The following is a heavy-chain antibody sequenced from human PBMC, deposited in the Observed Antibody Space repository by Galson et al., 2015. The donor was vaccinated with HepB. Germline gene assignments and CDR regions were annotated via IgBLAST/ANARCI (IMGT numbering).Heavy chain of an antibody. V-gene: IGHV5-51*03. J-gene: IGHJ4*02. CDR2: IYPGDSDT. CDR1: GYSFTSYW. D-gene: IGHD2-2*01. CDR3: ARLRGGWDIVVVPAAILDY. Sequence: QSGAEVKKPGESLKISCKGSGYSFTSYWIGWVRQMPGKGLEWMGIIYPGDSDTRYSPSFQGQVTISADKSISTAYLQWSSLKASDTAMYYCARLRGGWDIVVVPAAILDYWGQGTLVTVSS.